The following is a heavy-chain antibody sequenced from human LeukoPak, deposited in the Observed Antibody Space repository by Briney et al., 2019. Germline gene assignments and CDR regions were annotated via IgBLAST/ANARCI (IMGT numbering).Heavy chain of an antibody. CDR3: ARGGLYYYGSGSSFDP. V-gene: IGHV4-34*01. Sequence: SETLSLTCSVYGGSFSGYYWSWIRQPPWKGLEWIGEINHSGSTNYNPSLRSRVTISVDTSKNQFSLKLSSVTAADTAVYYCARGGLYYYGSGSSFDPWGQGTLVTVSS. D-gene: IGHD3-10*01. J-gene: IGHJ5*02. CDR2: INHSGST. CDR1: GGSFSGYY.